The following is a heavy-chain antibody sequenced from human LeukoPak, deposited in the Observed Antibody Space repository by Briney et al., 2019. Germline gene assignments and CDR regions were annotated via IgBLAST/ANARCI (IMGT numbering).Heavy chain of an antibody. CDR1: GGSISSGSYY. V-gene: IGHV4-61*02. D-gene: IGHD3-3*01. CDR2: IYTSGST. Sequence: PSETLSLTCTVSGGSISSGSYYWSWIRQPAWKGLEWIGRIYTSGSTNYNPSLKSRVTISVDTSKNQFSLKLSSVTAADTAVYYCARKYYDFWSGNDAFDIWGQGTKVTVSP. J-gene: IGHJ3*02. CDR3: ARKYYDFWSGNDAFDI.